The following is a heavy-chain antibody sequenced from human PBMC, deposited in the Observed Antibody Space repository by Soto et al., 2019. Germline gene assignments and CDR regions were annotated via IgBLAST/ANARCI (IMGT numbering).Heavy chain of an antibody. J-gene: IGHJ4*02. CDR1: GGSISSYY. CDR2: IYYSGST. V-gene: IGHV4-59*08. Sequence: PSETLSLICTVSGGSISSYYWSWIRQPPGKGLEWIGYIYYSGSTNYNPSLKSRVTISVDTSKNQFSLKLSSVTAADTAVYYCARLTGSYYASNWGQGTLVTVSS. CDR3: ARLTGSYYASN. D-gene: IGHD1-26*01.